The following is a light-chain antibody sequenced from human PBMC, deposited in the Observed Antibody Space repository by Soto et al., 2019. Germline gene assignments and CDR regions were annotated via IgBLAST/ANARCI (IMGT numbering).Light chain of an antibody. CDR2: DAS. Sequence: EIVLIQSPATLSLSPGERATLSCRASQSVGSYLAWYQHKPGQAPRLLISDASNRATGIPARFSGSGSETDFTLTISSLEPEDSAVYYCQQRSNLPSLTFGGGTKVEIK. CDR3: QQRSNLPSLT. J-gene: IGKJ4*01. V-gene: IGKV3-11*01. CDR1: QSVGSY.